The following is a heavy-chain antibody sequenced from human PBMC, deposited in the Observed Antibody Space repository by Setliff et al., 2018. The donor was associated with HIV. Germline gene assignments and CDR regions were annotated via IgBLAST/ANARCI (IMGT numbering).Heavy chain of an antibody. CDR3: AKEGGSERMPFFYYYMDV. CDR1: GFTFSTSG. V-gene: IGHV3-21*04. CDR2: ISSRGGSV. D-gene: IGHD3-10*01. J-gene: IGHJ6*03. Sequence: PGGSLRLSCAASGFTFSTSGMNWVRQAPGKGLEWVSSISSRGGSVYYADSVRGRFTVSRDNSKNTLYLQMNSLRGEDTALYYCAKEGGSERMPFFYYYMDVWGKGTTVTVSS.